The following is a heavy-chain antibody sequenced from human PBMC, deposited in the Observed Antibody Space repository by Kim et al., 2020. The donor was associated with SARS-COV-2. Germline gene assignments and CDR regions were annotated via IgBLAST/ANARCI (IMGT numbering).Heavy chain of an antibody. CDR3: ARGYKVDY. D-gene: IGHD1-1*01. J-gene: IGHJ4*02. V-gene: IGHV3-48*01. Sequence: SSTIYYADSVKGRFTISRDNAKNSLYLQMNSLRAEDTAVYYCARGYKVDYWGQGTLVTVSS. CDR2: SSTI.